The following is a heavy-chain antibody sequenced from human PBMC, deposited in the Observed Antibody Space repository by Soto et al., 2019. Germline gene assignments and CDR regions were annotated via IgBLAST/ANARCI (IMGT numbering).Heavy chain of an antibody. CDR3: ARDRAGTNYYGMDV. CDR2: ISHDSSKK. J-gene: IGHJ6*02. D-gene: IGHD6-13*01. V-gene: IGHV3-30-3*01. Sequence: GGSLRLSCAASGFPFSSYVMHWVRQAPGKGLEWVAVISHDSSKKYYGDSVKGRFTISRDNSKNTVYLQMTSLRVEDTAIYYCARDRAGTNYYGMDVWGQGTTVTVSS. CDR1: GFPFSSYV.